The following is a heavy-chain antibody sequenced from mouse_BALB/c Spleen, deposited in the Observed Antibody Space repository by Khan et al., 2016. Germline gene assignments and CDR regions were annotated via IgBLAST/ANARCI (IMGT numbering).Heavy chain of an antibody. D-gene: IGHD4-1*02. J-gene: IGHJ3*01. V-gene: IGHV3-2*02. CDR2: ISYSGST. CDR3: AINWDEEDY. Sequence: EVQLQESGPGLVKPSQSLSLTCTVTGYSITSDYAWNWIRQFPGNKLEWMGYISYSGSTSYNPSLKSRISIPRDTSKNPFVLQLNSVTTEDTATYYCAINWDEEDYWGQGTLVTVSA. CDR1: GYSITSDYA.